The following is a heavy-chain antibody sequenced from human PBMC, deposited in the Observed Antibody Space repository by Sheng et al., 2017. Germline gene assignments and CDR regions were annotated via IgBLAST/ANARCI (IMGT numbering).Heavy chain of an antibody. J-gene: IGHJ6*03. CDR2: ISSSSSYT. V-gene: IGHV3-11*05. D-gene: IGHD2-2*01. CDR3: ARGAGLGSSVYYYYYMDV. Sequence: QVQLVESGGGLVKPGGSLRLSCAASGFTFSDYYMSWIRQAPGKGLEWVSYISSSSSYTNYADSVKGRFTISRDNAKNSLYLQMNSLRAEDTAVYYCARGAGLGSSVYYYYYMDVWGKGTTVTVSS. CDR1: GFTFSDYY.